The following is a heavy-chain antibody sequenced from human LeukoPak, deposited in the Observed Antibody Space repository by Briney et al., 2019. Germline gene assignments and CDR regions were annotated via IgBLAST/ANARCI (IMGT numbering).Heavy chain of an antibody. J-gene: IGHJ4*02. Sequence: SETLSLTCDVYGGSFSGYYWSWIRQPPGKGLEWIGEINHSGSTNYNPSLKSRVTISVDTSKNQFSLKLSSVTAVDTAVYYCASGSGAFDYWGQGTLVTVSS. V-gene: IGHV4-34*01. CDR2: INHSGST. CDR1: GGSFSGYY. D-gene: IGHD7-27*01. CDR3: ASGSGAFDY.